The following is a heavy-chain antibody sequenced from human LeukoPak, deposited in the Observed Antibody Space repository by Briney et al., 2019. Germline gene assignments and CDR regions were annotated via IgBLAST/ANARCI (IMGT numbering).Heavy chain of an antibody. CDR1: GGTFSSYA. CDR3: TVVTPGWFDP. CDR2: ISGSGGST. Sequence: GASVKVSCKASGGTFSSYAMSWVRQAPGKGLEWVSAISGSGGSTYYADSVKGRFTISRDNSKNTLYLQMNSLRAEDTAVYYCTVVTPGWFDPWGQGTLVTVSS. V-gene: IGHV3-23*01. D-gene: IGHD4-23*01. J-gene: IGHJ5*02.